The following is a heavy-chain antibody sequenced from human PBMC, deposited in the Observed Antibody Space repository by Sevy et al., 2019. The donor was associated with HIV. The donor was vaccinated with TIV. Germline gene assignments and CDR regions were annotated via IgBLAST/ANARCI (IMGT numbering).Heavy chain of an antibody. J-gene: IGHJ4*02. D-gene: IGHD1-26*01. V-gene: IGHV1-3*01. Sequence: ASVKVSCKASGYSFTAYAIHWVRQAPGQSLEWMGRINAGTGDTKYSQNFQGRVTITSETSGTTAYIELSSLTSEDTAVYFCARGSRQWGGYFDYWGQGTVVTVSS. CDR3: ARGSRQWGGYFDY. CDR2: INAGTGDT. CDR1: GYSFTAYA.